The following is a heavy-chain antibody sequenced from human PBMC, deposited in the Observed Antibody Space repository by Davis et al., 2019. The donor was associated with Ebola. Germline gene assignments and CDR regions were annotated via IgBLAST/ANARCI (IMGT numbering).Heavy chain of an antibody. J-gene: IGHJ5*02. D-gene: IGHD2-21*02. CDR3: VRFDMVMETAHSWFDP. Sequence: GESLKISCAASGFSFSSHWMTWVRQAPGKGLESVAKINKDGSQKYYVDSVKGRFTISRDNAKNLLYLQMTSLRAEDTAVYYCVRFDMVMETAHSWFDPCGQGTLVTISS. CDR1: GFSFSSHW. CDR2: INKDGSQK. V-gene: IGHV3-7*03.